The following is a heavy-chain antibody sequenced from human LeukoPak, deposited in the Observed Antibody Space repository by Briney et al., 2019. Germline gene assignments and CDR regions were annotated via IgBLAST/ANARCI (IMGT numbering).Heavy chain of an antibody. CDR3: ARHGRYYYYGSGSYRGFDY. CDR1: GFTFSSYS. D-gene: IGHD3-10*01. V-gene: IGHV4-59*08. J-gene: IGHJ4*02. CDR2: IYYSGST. Sequence: GSLRLSCAASGFTFSSYSMNWIRQPPGKGLEWIGYIYYSGSTNYNPSLKSRVTISVDTSKNQFSLKLSSVTAADTAVYYCARHGRYYYYGSGSYRGFDYWGQGTLVTVSS.